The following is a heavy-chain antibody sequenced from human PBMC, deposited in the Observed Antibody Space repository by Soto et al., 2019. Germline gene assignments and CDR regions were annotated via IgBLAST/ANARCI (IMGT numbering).Heavy chain of an antibody. Sequence: GASVKVSCKASGGTFSNYTISWVRQAPGQGLEWMGRIIPILGIANYAQKFQGRVTITADKSTSTAYMELSSLRSEDTAVYYCVFIRSNSDAFDIWGQGTMVTVSS. CDR1: GGTFSNYT. D-gene: IGHD1-1*01. CDR3: VFIRSNSDAFDI. J-gene: IGHJ3*02. V-gene: IGHV1-69*02. CDR2: IIPILGIA.